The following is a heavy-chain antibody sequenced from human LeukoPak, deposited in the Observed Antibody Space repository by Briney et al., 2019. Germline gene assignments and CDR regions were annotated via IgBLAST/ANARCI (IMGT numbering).Heavy chain of an antibody. Sequence: KASETLSLTCAVYGGSFSGYYWSWIRQPPGKGPEWIGEINHSGSTNYNPSLKSRVTISVDTSKNQFSLKLSSVTAADTAVYYCARVGYSYGHDAFDIWGQGTMVTVSS. J-gene: IGHJ3*02. CDR2: INHSGST. D-gene: IGHD5-18*01. CDR1: GGSFSGYY. CDR3: ARVGYSYGHDAFDI. V-gene: IGHV4-34*01.